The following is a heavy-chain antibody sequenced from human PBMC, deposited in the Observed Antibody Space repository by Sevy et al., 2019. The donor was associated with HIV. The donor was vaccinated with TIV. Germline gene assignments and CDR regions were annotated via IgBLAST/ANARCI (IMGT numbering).Heavy chain of an antibody. J-gene: IGHJ4*02. D-gene: IGHD3-10*01. Sequence: GGSLRLSCSASGFTFSSYAMHWVRQAPGKGLEYVSAISSNGGSRYYADSVKGRFTISRDNSKNTLYLQMSSLRAEDTAVYYCYSYYGSGLLDYWGQGTLVTVSS. CDR3: YSYYGSGLLDY. CDR1: GFTFSSYA. V-gene: IGHV3-64D*06. CDR2: ISSNGGSR.